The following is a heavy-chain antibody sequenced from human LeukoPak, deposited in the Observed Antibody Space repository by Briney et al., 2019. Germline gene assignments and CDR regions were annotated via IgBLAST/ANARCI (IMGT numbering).Heavy chain of an antibody. CDR2: TRNKANSYTT. V-gene: IGHV3-72*01. CDR1: GFTFSDHY. J-gene: IGHJ3*02. Sequence: GGSLRLSCAASGFTFSDHYMDWVRQAPGKGLEWVGRTRNKANSYTTEYAASVKGRFTISRDDSKNSLYLQMNSLKTEDTAVYYCRQYYYDSSGSGGDAFDIWGQGTMVTVSS. D-gene: IGHD3-22*01. CDR3: RQYYYDSSGSGGDAFDI.